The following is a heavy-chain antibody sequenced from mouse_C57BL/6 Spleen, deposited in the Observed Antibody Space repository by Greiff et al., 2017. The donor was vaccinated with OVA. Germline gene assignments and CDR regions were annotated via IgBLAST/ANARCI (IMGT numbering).Heavy chain of an antibody. D-gene: IGHD4-1*02. CDR2: INPNYGTT. V-gene: IGHV1-39*01. CDR3: ARALPTFWYFDV. J-gene: IGHJ1*03. CDR1: GYLFADSN. Sequence: VQLQQSGPELLKPGASVKISCLASGYLFADSNMNWVKQSNGKSLEWIGVINPNYGTTSYNQKFKGKATLTVDQSSSTAYMQLNSLTSEDSAVYYCARALPTFWYFDVWGTETTVTVSS.